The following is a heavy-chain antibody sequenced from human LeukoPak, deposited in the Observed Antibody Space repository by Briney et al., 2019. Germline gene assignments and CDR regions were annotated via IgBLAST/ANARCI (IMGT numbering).Heavy chain of an antibody. CDR1: GGSISSYY. J-gene: IGHJ4*02. CDR3: ARDSDYGDYVGY. CDR2: IYHSGST. V-gene: IGHV4-59*12. D-gene: IGHD4-17*01. Sequence: SETLSLTCTVSGGSISSYYWSWIRQPPGKGLEWIGEIYHSGSTNYNPSLKSRVTISVDKSKNQFSLKLSSVTAADTAVYYCARDSDYGDYVGYWGQGTQVTVSS.